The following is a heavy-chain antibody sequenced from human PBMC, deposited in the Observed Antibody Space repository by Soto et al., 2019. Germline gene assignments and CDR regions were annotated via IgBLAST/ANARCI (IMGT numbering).Heavy chain of an antibody. CDR2: IYYSGST. CDR3: ARKSGRKGFKY. V-gene: IGHV4-59*01. D-gene: IGHD3-10*01. Sequence: QVQLQESGPGLVKPSETLSLTCTVSGGSISSYYWSWIRQPPGKGLEWIGYIYYSGSTNYNPSLKSRGPLSVKPAQNQFSLELGSVTAADTGVDFWARKSGRKGFKYWGQGTLVTVSS. CDR1: GGSISSYY. J-gene: IGHJ4*02.